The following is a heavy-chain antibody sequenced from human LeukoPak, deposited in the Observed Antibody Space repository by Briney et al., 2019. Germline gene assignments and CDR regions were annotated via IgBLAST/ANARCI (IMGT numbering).Heavy chain of an antibody. V-gene: IGHV4-4*07. CDR1: GGSMRNYF. Sequence: SETLSLTCTVSGGSMRNYFWSWVRQPAGEGLEWIGRISTGGSTDYNPPLESRLTMLVDTSKNQFSLRLSSVTAADTAVYYCARDGSSSWPFDFWGQGTLVTVSS. CDR3: ARDGSSSWPFDF. J-gene: IGHJ4*02. D-gene: IGHD6-13*01. CDR2: ISTGGST.